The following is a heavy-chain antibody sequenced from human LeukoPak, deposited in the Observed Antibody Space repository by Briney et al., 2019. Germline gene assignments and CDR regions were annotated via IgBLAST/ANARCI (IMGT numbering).Heavy chain of an antibody. D-gene: IGHD3-22*01. Sequence: GGSLRLSRAASGFTFSSYGMHWVRQAPGKGLEWVAVIWYDGSNKYYADSVKGRFTISRDNSKNTLYLQMNSLRAEDTAVYYCAREYDSSGWTIDYWGQGTLVTVSS. J-gene: IGHJ4*02. CDR3: AREYDSSGWTIDY. CDR1: GFTFSSYG. CDR2: IWYDGSNK. V-gene: IGHV3-33*01.